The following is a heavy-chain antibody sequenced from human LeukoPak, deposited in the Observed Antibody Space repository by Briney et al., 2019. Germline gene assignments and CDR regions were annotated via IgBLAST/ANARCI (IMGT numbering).Heavy chain of an antibody. CDR3: ARGGSSWYFVYRHQGADAFDI. Sequence: SETLSLTCVVSGGSIDSPNWWSWVRQPPGKGLEWIGEIYHSESTNYNPSLKSRVTISVDKSKNQFSLKLSSVTAADTAVYYCARGGSSWYFVYRHQGADAFDIWGQGTMVTVSS. D-gene: IGHD6-13*01. CDR2: IYHSEST. V-gene: IGHV4-4*02. CDR1: GGSIDSPNW. J-gene: IGHJ3*02.